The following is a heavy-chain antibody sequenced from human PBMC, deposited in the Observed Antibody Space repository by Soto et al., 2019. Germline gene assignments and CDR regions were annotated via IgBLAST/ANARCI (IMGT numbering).Heavy chain of an antibody. D-gene: IGHD5-12*01. CDR1: GFPFSSYS. CDR2: ISSGSSYI. V-gene: IGHV3-21*01. CDR3: ARATEATIGDTGY. J-gene: IGHJ4*02. Sequence: GGSLRLSCAASGFPFSSYSMNWVRQAPGKGLEWVSSISSGSSYIYYAGSVKGRFTISRDNAENSLYLQMNSLRVEDTAVYYCARATEATIGDTGYWGQGTLVTSPQ.